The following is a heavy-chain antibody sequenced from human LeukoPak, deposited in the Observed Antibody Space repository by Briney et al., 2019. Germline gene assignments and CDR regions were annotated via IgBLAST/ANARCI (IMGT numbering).Heavy chain of an antibody. CDR3: ARDGYYGSGIYFDY. J-gene: IGHJ4*02. Sequence: GGSLRLSCAASGSTFSSYSMNWVRQAPGKGLEWVSSISSSSSYIYYADSVKGRFTISRDNAKNSPYLQMNSLRAEDMAVYYCARDGYYGSGIYFDYWGQGTLVTVSS. CDR2: ISSSSSYI. D-gene: IGHD3-10*01. CDR1: GSTFSSYS. V-gene: IGHV3-21*01.